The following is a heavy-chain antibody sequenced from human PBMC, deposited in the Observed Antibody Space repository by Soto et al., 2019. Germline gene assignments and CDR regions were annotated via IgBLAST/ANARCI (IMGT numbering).Heavy chain of an antibody. D-gene: IGHD3-3*01. CDR1: GFTFSSYA. V-gene: IGHV3-30-3*01. CDR3: ARDPTGPSSPSRFLEWLSIGY. CDR2: ISYDGSNK. J-gene: IGHJ4*02. Sequence: QVQLVESGGGVVQPGRSLRLSCAASGFTFSSYAMHWVRQAPGKGLEWVAVISYDGSNKYYADSVKGRFTISRDNSKNTLYLQMNSLRAEDTAVYYCARDPTGPSSPSRFLEWLSIGYWGQGTLVTVSS.